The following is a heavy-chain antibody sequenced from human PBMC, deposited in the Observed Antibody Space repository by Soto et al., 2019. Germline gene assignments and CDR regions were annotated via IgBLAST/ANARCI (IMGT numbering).Heavy chain of an antibody. Sequence: LGLSREASGFSFSSHEIQWVSQAPGKVLKWMAIIWNDGSNKYYADSAKCRFAISXXXXKXXXEXQXXTLXGXDTAVYYCARAQDNDESGSYDLPADMWGQGT. D-gene: IGHD3-22*01. J-gene: IGHJ3*02. CDR2: IWNDGSNK. CDR3: ARAQDNDESGSYDLPADM. V-gene: IGHV3-33*01. CDR1: GFSFSSHE.